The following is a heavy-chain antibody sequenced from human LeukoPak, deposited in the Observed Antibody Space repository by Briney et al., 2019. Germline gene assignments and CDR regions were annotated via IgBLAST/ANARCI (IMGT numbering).Heavy chain of an antibody. Sequence: GGXXXXSCAASGFTFSGSAMHWVRQASGKGLEWVGRIRSKANSYSTAYAASVKGRFTISRDDSKNTAYLQMNSLKTEDTAVYYCTRRVVVVAANTSGDYWGQGTLVTVSS. CDR3: TRRVVVVAANTSGDY. CDR1: GFTFSGSA. V-gene: IGHV3-73*01. CDR2: IRSKANSYST. J-gene: IGHJ4*02. D-gene: IGHD2-15*01.